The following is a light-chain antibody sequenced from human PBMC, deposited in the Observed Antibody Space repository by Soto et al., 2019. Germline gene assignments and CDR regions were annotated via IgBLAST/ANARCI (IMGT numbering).Light chain of an antibody. V-gene: IGLV3-21*02. J-gene: IGLJ1*01. Sequence: SYELTQPPSVSVAPGQTAKIACGGNNIGSKSVHWYQQRPGQAPVLVVYDDTDRPSGIPERFSGSNSGNTATLTISRVEAGDEADYYCQVWDSSSTHAGVFGTGTKLTVL. CDR3: QVWDSSSTHAGV. CDR1: NIGSKS. CDR2: DDT.